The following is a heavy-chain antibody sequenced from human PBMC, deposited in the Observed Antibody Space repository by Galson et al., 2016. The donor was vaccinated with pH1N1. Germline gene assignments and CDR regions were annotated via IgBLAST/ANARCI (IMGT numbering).Heavy chain of an antibody. V-gene: IGHV3-30*09. CDR2: RLYDGTNE. CDR3: ARDSEYSGHEGFH. CDR1: GFTFTSYA. D-gene: IGHD5-12*01. Sequence: SLRLSCAASGFTFTSYAMHWVRQAPVKALELVAVRLYDGTNEYYADSVKGRFAISRDKTQSTVYLQMNSLRTEDTAVYYCARDSEYSGHEGFHWAQGTLVIVSS. J-gene: IGHJ4*02.